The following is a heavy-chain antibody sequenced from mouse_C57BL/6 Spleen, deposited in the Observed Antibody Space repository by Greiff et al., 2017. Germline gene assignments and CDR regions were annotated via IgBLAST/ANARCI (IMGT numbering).Heavy chain of an antibody. V-gene: IGHV5-4*03. Sequence: EVKLVESGGGLVKPGGSLKLSCAASGFTFSSYAMSWVRQTPEKRLEWVATISDGGSYTYYPDNVKGRFTISRDNAKNNLYLQMSHLKSEDTAMYYCARGGDYYGSSPLWYFDVWGTATTVTVSS. J-gene: IGHJ1*03. CDR1: GFTFSSYA. D-gene: IGHD1-1*01. CDR3: ARGGDYYGSSPLWYFDV. CDR2: ISDGGSYT.